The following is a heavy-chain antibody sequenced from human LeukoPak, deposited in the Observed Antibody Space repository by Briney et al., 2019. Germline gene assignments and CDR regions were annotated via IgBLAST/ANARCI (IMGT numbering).Heavy chain of an antibody. J-gene: IGHJ4*02. CDR2: ISGSDDSL. D-gene: IGHD1-14*01. CDR1: GFTFTTYG. Sequence: GGSLRLSCAASGFTFTTYGMSWVRQAPGKGLEWVSSISGSDDSLYYIDSVKGRFTISRDNAKNTVHLQMNTLRAEDTAIYYCAKGVNPGYNPGWSNFGYWGQGTLVTVSS. CDR3: AKGVNPGYNPGWSNFGY. V-gene: IGHV3-23*01.